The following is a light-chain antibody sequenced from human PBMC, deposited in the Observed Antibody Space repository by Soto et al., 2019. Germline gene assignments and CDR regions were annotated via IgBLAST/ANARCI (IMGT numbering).Light chain of an antibody. CDR2: GAS. Sequence: DIQMTQSPSSLSASVGDRVTITCRASQNIGIYLNWYQQKPGKAPKLLMYGASNLQTGVSSRFSGSGSGTEFTLSIISMQPEDFATYYCQQSNSSPITFGQGTRLDMK. CDR1: QNIGIY. J-gene: IGKJ5*01. V-gene: IGKV1-39*01. CDR3: QQSNSSPIT.